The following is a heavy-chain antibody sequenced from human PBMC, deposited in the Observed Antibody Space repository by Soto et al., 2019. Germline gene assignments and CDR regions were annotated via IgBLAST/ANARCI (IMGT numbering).Heavy chain of an antibody. V-gene: IGHV3-72*01. D-gene: IGHD3-3*01. CDR2: TRNKANSYTT. J-gene: IGHJ6*02. Sequence: PGGSLRLSCAASGFTFSDHYMDWVRQAPGKGLEWVGRTRNKANSYTTEYAASVKGRFTISRDDSKNSLYLQMNSLKTEDTAVYYCARDTRFWSGYYYYYYGMDVWGQGTTVTV. CDR1: GFTFSDHY. CDR3: ARDTRFWSGYYYYYYGMDV.